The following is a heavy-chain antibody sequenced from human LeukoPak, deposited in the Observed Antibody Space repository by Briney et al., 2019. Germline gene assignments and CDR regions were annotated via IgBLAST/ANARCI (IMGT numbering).Heavy chain of an antibody. J-gene: IGHJ5*02. CDR2: IYSSGNT. Sequence: WVRQAPGEGLEWIGSIYSSGNTYYNPSLESRVTISVDTSKNQLSLKLTSATAADTSVYYCARHSGLRSPFDPWGQGTLVTVSS. CDR3: ARHSGLRSPFDP. V-gene: IGHV4-39*01. D-gene: IGHD3-3*01.